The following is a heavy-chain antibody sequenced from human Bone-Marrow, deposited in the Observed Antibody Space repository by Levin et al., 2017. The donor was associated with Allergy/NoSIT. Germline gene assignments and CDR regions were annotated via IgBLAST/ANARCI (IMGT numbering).Heavy chain of an antibody. CDR3: ARDRLSVIRATIAATPSKF. J-gene: IGHJ4*02. CDR2: IGTAGDT. Sequence: GGSLRLSCAASGFTFSSYDMHWVRQATGKGLEWVSAIGTAGDTYYPGSVKGRFTISRENAKNSLYLQMNSLRAGDTAVYYCARDRLSVIRATIAATPSKFRGQGTLVTVSS. D-gene: IGHD6-13*01. V-gene: IGHV3-13*01. CDR1: GFTFSSYD.